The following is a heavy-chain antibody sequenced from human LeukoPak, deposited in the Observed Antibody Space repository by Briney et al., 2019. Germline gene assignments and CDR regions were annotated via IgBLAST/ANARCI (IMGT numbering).Heavy chain of an antibody. D-gene: IGHD3-10*01. CDR2: IFYSGST. J-gene: IGHJ6*03. Sequence: SETLSLTCTVSSGSISTSNYYWGWVRQPPGKALEWIGNIFYSGSTYYSPSLKSRVTISVDTSKNQFSLKLSSVTAADTAVYYCARDDRAKRIITMVRGAFYYMDVWGKGTTVTVSS. CDR3: ARDDRAKRIITMVRGAFYYMDV. CDR1: SGSISTSNYY. V-gene: IGHV4-39*07.